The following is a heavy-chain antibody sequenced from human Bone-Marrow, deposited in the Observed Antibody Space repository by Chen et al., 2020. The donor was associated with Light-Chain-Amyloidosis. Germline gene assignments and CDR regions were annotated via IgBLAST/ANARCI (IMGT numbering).Heavy chain of an antibody. Sequence: QLVESGGGLVQPGGSLRLSCLASGFRFSNYEMNWVRQAPGQGLEWVSYISTTGTTIYYADFARGRFTISRDNAKDSLYLQMNSLRAEDTAVYYCARDRWVARHFPGAVDIWAKGQWSPSLQ. V-gene: IGHV3-48*03. J-gene: IGHJ3*02. CDR2: ISTTGTTI. CDR1: GFRFSNYE. CDR3: ARDRWVARHFPGAVDI. D-gene: IGHD2-15*01.